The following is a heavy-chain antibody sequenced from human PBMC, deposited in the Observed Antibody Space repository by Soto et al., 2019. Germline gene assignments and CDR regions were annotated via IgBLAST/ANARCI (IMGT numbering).Heavy chain of an antibody. D-gene: IGHD2-2*01. CDR2: IYTSGST. Sequence: SETLSLTCTVSGGSISSYYWSWIRQPAGKGLQWIGRIYTSGSTNYNPSLKSRVTMSVDTSKNQFSLKLSSVTAADTAVYYCARACSSTSCYDVFDSWGQGTTVTVSS. CDR1: GGSISSYY. V-gene: IGHV4-4*07. CDR3: ARACSSTSCYDVFDS. J-gene: IGHJ4*02.